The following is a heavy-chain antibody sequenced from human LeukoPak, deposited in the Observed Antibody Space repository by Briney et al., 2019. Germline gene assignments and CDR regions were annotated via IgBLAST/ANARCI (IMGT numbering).Heavy chain of an antibody. CDR1: GFTFSTYD. CDR2: INRSGRT. V-gene: IGHV3-23*01. Sequence: GGSLRLSCVASGFTFSTYDMQWVRQAPGKGLEWVSGINRSGRTYYTDSVKGRFTISRDNSKSTLYLEMNSLRAEDTAVYYCARDQAGDYVWGTYRQAHNFDYWGQGTLVTVSS. CDR3: ARDQAGDYVWGTYRQAHNFDY. D-gene: IGHD3-16*01. J-gene: IGHJ4*02.